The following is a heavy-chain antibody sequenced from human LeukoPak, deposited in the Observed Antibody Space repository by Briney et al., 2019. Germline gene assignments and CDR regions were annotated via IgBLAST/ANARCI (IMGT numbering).Heavy chain of an antibody. J-gene: IGHJ3*02. V-gene: IGHV3-30-3*01. CDR2: TSYDGSNE. D-gene: IGHD3-16*01. CDR1: GFTFSSHA. CDR3: AKGVLHDYVWGTLTAFDI. Sequence: GGSLRLSCEASGFTFSSHAIHWVRQAPGRGLEWVAVTSYDGSNEFYAGSVKGRFTISRDNSKNTVYLQLNSLRAEDTAVYYCAKGVLHDYVWGTLTAFDIRGQGTMVTVSS.